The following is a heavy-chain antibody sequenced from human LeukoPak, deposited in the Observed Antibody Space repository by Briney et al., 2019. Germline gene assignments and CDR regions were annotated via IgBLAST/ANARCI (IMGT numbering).Heavy chain of an antibody. J-gene: IGHJ4*02. CDR2: ISGSGDNT. CDR1: GFTFSSYA. V-gene: IGHV3-23*01. Sequence: TGGSLRLSCAASGFTFSSYAMSWVRQAPGKGLEWVSAISGSGDNTYSADSVKGRFTISRDNSKNTLYLQMNSLRAEDTAVYYCARAPNYGDHYFDYWGQGTLVTVSS. D-gene: IGHD4-17*01. CDR3: ARAPNYGDHYFDY.